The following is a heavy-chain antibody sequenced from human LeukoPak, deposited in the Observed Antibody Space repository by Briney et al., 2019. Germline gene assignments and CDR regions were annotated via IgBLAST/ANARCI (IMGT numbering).Heavy chain of an antibody. D-gene: IGHD6-13*01. J-gene: IGHJ5*02. CDR2: IYTSGST. V-gene: IGHV4-4*07. CDR1: GGSISSYY. CDR3: ARVRSRGIAAADKNWFDP. Sequence: SETLSLTCTVSGGSISSYYWSWIRQPAGKGLEWIGRIYTSGSTNYNPSLKSRVTMSVDTSKIQFSLKLSSVTAADTAVYYCARVRSRGIAAADKNWFDPWGQGTLVTVSS.